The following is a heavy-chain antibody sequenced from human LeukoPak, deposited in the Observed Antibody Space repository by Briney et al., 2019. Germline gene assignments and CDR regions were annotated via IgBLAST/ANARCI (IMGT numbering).Heavy chain of an antibody. Sequence: SETLSLTCAVSGGSISNSNWWNWVRQPPGKGLEWIGYIYHSGSTYYNPSLKSRVTISVDRSKNQFSLKLSSVTAADTAVYYCARGVGYSYGIFDLWGRGTLVTVSS. V-gene: IGHV4-4*02. CDR2: IYHSGST. CDR3: ARGVGYSYGIFDL. J-gene: IGHJ2*01. D-gene: IGHD5-18*01. CDR1: GGSISNSNW.